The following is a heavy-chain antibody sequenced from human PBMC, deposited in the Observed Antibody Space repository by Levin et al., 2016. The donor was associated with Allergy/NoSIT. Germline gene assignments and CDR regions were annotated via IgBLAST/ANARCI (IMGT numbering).Heavy chain of an antibody. CDR3: ARDLLGYCSGYSCLFDY. V-gene: IGHV7-4-1*02. D-gene: IGHD2-15*01. Sequence: ASVKVSCKASGYTFTTYAMNWLRQAPGQGLESMGWINTKTGNPTYAPGFTGRFVFSLDTSLSTAYLQINSLKAEDTAVYYCARDLLGYCSGYSCLFDYWGQGTLVTVSS. CDR1: GYTFTTYA. CDR2: INTKTGNP. J-gene: IGHJ4*02.